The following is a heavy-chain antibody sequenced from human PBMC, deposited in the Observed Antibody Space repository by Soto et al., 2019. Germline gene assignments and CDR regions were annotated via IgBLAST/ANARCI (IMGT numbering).Heavy chain of an antibody. CDR1: GSTFSSYA. J-gene: IGHJ6*03. Sequence: GGSLRLSCAASGSTFSSYAMSWVRQAPGKGLEWVSAISGSGGSTYYADSVKGRFTISRDNSKNTLYLQMNSLRAEDTAVYYCAKDRDYYYYMDVWGKGTTVTVSS. CDR2: ISGSGGST. CDR3: AKDRDYYYYMDV. V-gene: IGHV3-23*01.